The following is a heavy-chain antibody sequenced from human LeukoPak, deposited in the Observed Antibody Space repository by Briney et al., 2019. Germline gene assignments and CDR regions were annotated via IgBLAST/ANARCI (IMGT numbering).Heavy chain of an antibody. Sequence: PGGTLRLSCAASGFSLSSFGMTWVRQAPGKGLEWVSTLSDGGGGAYYANSVKGRFTISRDNSRNTLYLQMHGLRVEDTAIYYCATDRPYITSWYGCSTPWGQGTLVTVSS. V-gene: IGHV3-23*01. J-gene: IGHJ5*02. D-gene: IGHD3-10*01. CDR3: ATDRPYITSWYGCSTP. CDR1: GFSLSSFG. CDR2: LSDGGGGA.